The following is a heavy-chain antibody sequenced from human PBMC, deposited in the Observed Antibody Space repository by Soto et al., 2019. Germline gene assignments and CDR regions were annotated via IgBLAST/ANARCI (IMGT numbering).Heavy chain of an antibody. J-gene: IGHJ4*02. D-gene: IGHD3-3*01. V-gene: IGHV4-4*07. Sequence: ETLSLTCTVSGGSISNYFCNWIRQPAGKGREWIGRIDNSGSTNYNPSLKSRITMSADTSRNQFSLKLNSVTAADTAVYYCARGGQDFWSGPFDYWGQGALVTVSS. CDR1: GGSISNYF. CDR3: ARGGQDFWSGPFDY. CDR2: IDNSGST.